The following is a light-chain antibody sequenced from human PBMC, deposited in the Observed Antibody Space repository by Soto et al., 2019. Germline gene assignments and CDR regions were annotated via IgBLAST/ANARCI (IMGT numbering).Light chain of an antibody. V-gene: IGKV3D-15*01. CDR1: QNVASN. Sequence: VMTQSPASLYVSPGEGVTVFCRASQNVASNIAWYQVKPAQPPRLLIYASSTRATGIAATFSGSGSGTQLSLTISSLQSEDSAVYYCQQYYHWGLSFGGGTKVEI. CDR2: ASS. CDR3: QQYYHWGLS. J-gene: IGKJ4*01.